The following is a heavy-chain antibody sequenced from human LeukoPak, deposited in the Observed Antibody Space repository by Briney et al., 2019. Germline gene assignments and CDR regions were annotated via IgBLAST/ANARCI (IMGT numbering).Heavy chain of an antibody. CDR1: GFAFDEHG. D-gene: IGHD2-2*01. V-gene: IGHV3-20*04. J-gene: IGHJ4*02. CDR3: ARAPITSPFYFDY. Sequence: GGSLRLSCTASGFAFDEHGMSWVRQVPGKGLEWVSGINWCGGSTGYADPLRGRFTISRDNAKNSLYLQMDSLRAEDTALYYCARAPITSPFYFDYWGQGTLVTVSS. CDR2: INWCGGST.